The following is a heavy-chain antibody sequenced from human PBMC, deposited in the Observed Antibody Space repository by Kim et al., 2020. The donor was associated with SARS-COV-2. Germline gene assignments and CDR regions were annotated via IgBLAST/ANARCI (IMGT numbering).Heavy chain of an antibody. CDR1: GGAFTDYY. CDR3: SREYSGSGFDCFDP. CDR2: INHSGST. Sequence: SETLSLSCRFYGGAFTDYYWNWFRQPPGKGLEWIWEINHSGSTNYNTSLKSRVIISIATSKNQFSLKLTSMTAADTAVYYCSREYSGSGFDCFDPWGHGT. J-gene: IGHJ5*02. V-gene: IGHV4-34*01. D-gene: IGHD3-10*01.